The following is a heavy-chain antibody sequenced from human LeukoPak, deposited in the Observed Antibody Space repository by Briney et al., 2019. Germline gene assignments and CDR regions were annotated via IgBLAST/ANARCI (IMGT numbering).Heavy chain of an antibody. V-gene: IGHV1-2*02. D-gene: IGHD3-9*01. CDR3: ARDPGQYYDILTGYYTPYYFDY. CDR2: INPNSGGT. J-gene: IGHJ4*02. CDR1: GYTFTSYG. Sequence: ASVKVSCKASGYTFTSYGISWVRQAPGQGLEWMGWINPNSGGTNYAQKFQGRVTMTRDTSISTAYMELSRLRSDDTAVYYCARDPGQYYDILTGYYTPYYFDYWGQGTLVTVSS.